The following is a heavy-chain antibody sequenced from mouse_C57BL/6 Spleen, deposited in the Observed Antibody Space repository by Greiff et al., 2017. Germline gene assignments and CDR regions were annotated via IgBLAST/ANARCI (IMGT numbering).Heavy chain of an antibody. CDR2: INPNNGGT. Sequence: EVQLQQSGPELVKPGASVKISCKASGYTFTDYYMNWVKQSHGKSLEWIGDINPNNGGTSYNQKFKGKATLTVDKSSSTAYMELRSLTSEDSAVYYCAREGGNSFDYWGQGTTLTVSS. J-gene: IGHJ2*01. V-gene: IGHV1-26*01. CDR3: AREGGNSFDY. CDR1: GYTFTDYY.